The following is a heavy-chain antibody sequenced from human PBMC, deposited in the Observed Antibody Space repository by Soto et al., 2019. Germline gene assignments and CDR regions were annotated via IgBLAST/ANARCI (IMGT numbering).Heavy chain of an antibody. V-gene: IGHV1-69*01. J-gene: IGHJ3*02. CDR2: IIPIFGTP. Sequence: QVQLVQSGAEVKKPGSSVKVSCKASGGTFSNYAISWVRQAPGQGLERMGGIIPIFGTPNYAQKFQGRVTITADESTSTAYMELSSLRSEDTAVYYCAVEMATITQVVHFDDAFDIWGQGTMVTVSS. D-gene: IGHD5-12*01. CDR3: AVEMATITQVVHFDDAFDI. CDR1: GGTFSNYA.